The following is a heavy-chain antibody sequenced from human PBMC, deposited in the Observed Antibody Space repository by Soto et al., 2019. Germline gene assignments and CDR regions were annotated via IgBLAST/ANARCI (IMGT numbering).Heavy chain of an antibody. CDR3: TRTCCSGGSCCLPYYYYGMDV. J-gene: IGHJ6*02. CDR1: GFTLGVYA. D-gene: IGHD2-15*01. Sequence: GGSLRLSCTASGFTLGVYAMSWFRQAPGKGLEGVGFIRSKAYGGTTEYAASVKGRFTISRDDSKSIAYLQMNSLKTEDTAVYYCTRTCCSGGSCCLPYYYYGMDVWGQGTTVTVSS. V-gene: IGHV3-49*03. CDR2: IRSKAYGGTT.